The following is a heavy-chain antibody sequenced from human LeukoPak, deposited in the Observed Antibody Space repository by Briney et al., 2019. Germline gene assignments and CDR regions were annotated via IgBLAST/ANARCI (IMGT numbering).Heavy chain of an antibody. D-gene: IGHD3-3*01. CDR1: GFTFSSYS. CDR3: ARDQYDTWSRRGNFDS. Sequence: MTGGSLRLSCAASGFTFSSYSMNWVRQAPGKGLEWVSSISSSSSYIYYADSVKGRFTISRDNAKNSLYLQMNSLRAEDTAVFYCARDQYDTWSRRGNFDSWGQGTLVIVSS. V-gene: IGHV3-21*04. CDR2: ISSSSSYI. J-gene: IGHJ4*02.